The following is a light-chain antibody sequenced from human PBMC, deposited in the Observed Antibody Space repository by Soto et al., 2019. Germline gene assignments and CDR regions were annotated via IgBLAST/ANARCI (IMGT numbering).Light chain of an antibody. J-gene: IGKJ1*01. V-gene: IGKV3-11*01. CDR1: QSVSSY. CDR2: DAS. Sequence: EIVLTQSPATLSLSPGERATLSCRASQSVSSYLAWYQQKPGQAPRLLIYDASNRATGIPARFSGGGSGTDFTLTISRLEPEDFAVYYCQQCGSSPWTFGQGTKVEIK. CDR3: QQCGSSPWT.